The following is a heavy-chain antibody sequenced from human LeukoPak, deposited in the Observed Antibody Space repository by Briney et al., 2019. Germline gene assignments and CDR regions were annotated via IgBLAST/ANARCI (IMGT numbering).Heavy chain of an antibody. CDR1: GFTFDDYA. J-gene: IGHJ4*02. CDR2: IKEDGSEK. CDR3: ASGRQLGY. Sequence: GRSLRLSCAASGFTFDDYAMHWVRQAPGKGLEWVANIKEDGSEKYYVDSVKGRFTISRDNARNSLYLQMNSLRAEDTAVYYCASGRQLGYWGQGTLVTVSS. D-gene: IGHD6-13*01. V-gene: IGHV3-7*01.